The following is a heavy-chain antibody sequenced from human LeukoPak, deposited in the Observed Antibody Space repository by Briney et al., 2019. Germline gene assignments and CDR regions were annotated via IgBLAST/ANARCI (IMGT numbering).Heavy chain of an antibody. CDR2: ISGSGGSI. V-gene: IGHV3-23*01. D-gene: IGHD4-17*01. Sequence: GGSLRLSCAASGFTFNSYVMTWVRQAPGKGLGWVSGISGSGGSIHYADSVKGRFTIFRDNSKNTLFLQMDSLRVEDKAVYYCAKSLGLREDYWGQGTRVIVSS. J-gene: IGHJ4*02. CDR3: AKSLGLREDY. CDR1: GFTFNSYV.